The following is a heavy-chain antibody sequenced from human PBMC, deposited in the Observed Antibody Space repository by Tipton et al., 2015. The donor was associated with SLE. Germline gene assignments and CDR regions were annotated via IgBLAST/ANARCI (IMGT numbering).Heavy chain of an antibody. J-gene: IGHJ6*02. CDR1: GYTFTSYA. CDR3: ARGVSGSYQTYYYYYGMDV. V-gene: IGHV1-3*01. D-gene: IGHD1-26*01. Sequence: QSGPEVKKPGASVKVSCKASGYTFTSYAMHWVRQAPGQRLEWMGWINAGNGNTKYSQKFQGRVTITRDTSASTAYMELSSLRSEDTAVYYCARGVSGSYQTYYYYYGMDVWGQGTTVTVSS. CDR2: INAGNGNT.